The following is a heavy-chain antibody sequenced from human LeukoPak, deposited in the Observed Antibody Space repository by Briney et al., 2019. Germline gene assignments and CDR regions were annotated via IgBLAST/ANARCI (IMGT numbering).Heavy chain of an antibody. Sequence: PGGSLRLSCAASGFTFNTYGMHWVRQAPGKGREWVAVIWYDGSNKYYADSVRGRFTISRDNSKNTLYLQMNSLRAEDTAVYYCAKDRHGGSGKGVYFDYWGQGTLVTVSS. D-gene: IGHD2-15*01. CDR3: AKDRHGGSGKGVYFDY. V-gene: IGHV3-30*02. J-gene: IGHJ4*02. CDR1: GFTFNTYG. CDR2: IWYDGSNK.